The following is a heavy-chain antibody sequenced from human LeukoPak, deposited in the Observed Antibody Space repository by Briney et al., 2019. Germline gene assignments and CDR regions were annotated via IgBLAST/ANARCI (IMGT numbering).Heavy chain of an antibody. J-gene: IGHJ4*02. Sequence: SETLSLTCTVSGGSISSSSYYWGWIRQPPGKGLEWIRSIYYSGSTYYNPSLKSRVTISVDTSKNQFSLKLSSVTAADTAVYYCARHAIYYFDYWGQGTLVTVSS. CDR3: ARHAIYYFDY. D-gene: IGHD3-9*01. CDR2: IYYSGST. CDR1: GGSISSSSYY. V-gene: IGHV4-39*01.